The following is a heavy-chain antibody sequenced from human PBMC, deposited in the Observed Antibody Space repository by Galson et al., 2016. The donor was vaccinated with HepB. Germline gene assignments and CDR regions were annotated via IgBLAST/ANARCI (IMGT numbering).Heavy chain of an antibody. V-gene: IGHV1-69*13. D-gene: IGHD3-22*01. CDR2: IIPFFGAA. CDR1: GGTFSSYA. J-gene: IGHJ4*02. Sequence: SVKVSCKASGGTFSSYAISWVRQAPGQRLEWMGGIIPFFGAANYAQEFQGRVTITADESTSTAYMELSSLRSEDTAVYYCARGLKWNSSGYLAYWGQGTLVTVSS. CDR3: ARGLKWNSSGYLAY.